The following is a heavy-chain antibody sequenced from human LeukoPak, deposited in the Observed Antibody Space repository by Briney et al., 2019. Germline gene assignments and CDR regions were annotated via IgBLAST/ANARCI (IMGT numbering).Heavy chain of an antibody. CDR2: ISYDGSNK. CDR3: ARNGVRDCSSTSCYTWRGYFDL. D-gene: IGHD2-2*02. V-gene: IGHV3-30*04. J-gene: IGHJ2*01. Sequence: GRSLRLSCAASGFTFSSYAMHWVRQAPGKGLEWVAVISYDGSNKYYADSVKGRFTISRDNSKITLYLQMNSLRAEDTAVYYCARNGVRDCSSTSCYTWRGYFDLWGRGTLVTVSS. CDR1: GFTFSSYA.